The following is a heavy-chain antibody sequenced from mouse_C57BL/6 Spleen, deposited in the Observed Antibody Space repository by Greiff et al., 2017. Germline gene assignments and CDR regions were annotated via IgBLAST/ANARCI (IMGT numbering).Heavy chain of an antibody. Sequence: VMLVESGAELVRPGASVKLSCKASGYTFTDYYINWVKQRPGQGLEWIARIYPGSGNTYYNEKFKGKATLTAEKSSSTAYMQLSSLTSEDSAVYFCARACITTVVATPYFDYWGQGTTLTVSS. J-gene: IGHJ2*01. CDR1: GYTFTDYY. CDR3: ARACITTVVATPYFDY. CDR2: IYPGSGNT. D-gene: IGHD1-1*01. V-gene: IGHV1-76*01.